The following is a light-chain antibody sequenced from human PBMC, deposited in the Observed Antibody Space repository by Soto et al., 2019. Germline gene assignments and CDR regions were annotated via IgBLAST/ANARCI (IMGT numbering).Light chain of an antibody. Sequence: QSALTQPASVSGSPGQSITISCTGTSSDVGGYNYVSWYQQHPGKAPKLMIYEVSNRPSGVSNRFSGSKSGNTASLTISGLQAEDEADYYWSSYTSSSLWVFGGGTKLTVL. CDR2: EVS. CDR1: SSDVGGYNY. J-gene: IGLJ3*02. CDR3: SSYTSSSLWV. V-gene: IGLV2-14*01.